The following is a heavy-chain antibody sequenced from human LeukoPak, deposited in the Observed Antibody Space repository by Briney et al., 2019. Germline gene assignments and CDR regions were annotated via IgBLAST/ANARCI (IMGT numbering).Heavy chain of an antibody. Sequence: SETLSLTCTVSGDSISSSSYYWSWIRQPPGKGLEWIGYIYYSGSTYYNPSLKSRVTISVDTSKNQFSLKLSSVTAADTAVYYCARTGYSSGWSLDYWGQGTLVTVSS. CDR2: IYYSGST. D-gene: IGHD6-19*01. CDR1: GDSISSSSYY. CDR3: ARTGYSSGWSLDY. J-gene: IGHJ4*02. V-gene: IGHV4-30-4*08.